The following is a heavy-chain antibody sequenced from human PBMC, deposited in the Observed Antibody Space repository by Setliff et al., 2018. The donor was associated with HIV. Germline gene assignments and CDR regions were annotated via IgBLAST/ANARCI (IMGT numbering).Heavy chain of an antibody. J-gene: IGHJ5*02. D-gene: IGHD3-16*01. CDR1: GFTFSSYE. CDR3: ARGGRWPS. CDR2: ISSGGSIV. V-gene: IGHV3-48*03. Sequence: PGGSLRLSCAASGFTFSSYEMNWVRQAPGKGLEWVSYISSGGSIVHYADSVKGRFTISRDNAKNSLYLQMNRLRDEDTAVYYCARGGRWPSWGQGTLVTVSS.